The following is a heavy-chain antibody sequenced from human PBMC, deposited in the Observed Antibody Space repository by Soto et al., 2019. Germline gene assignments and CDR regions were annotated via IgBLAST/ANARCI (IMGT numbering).Heavy chain of an antibody. CDR1: GYTPTELS. D-gene: IGHD3-22*01. Sequence: ASVKVSCKVSGYTPTELSMHWVRQAPGKGLEWMGGFDPKDGATLYAQKFQGRVTMTGDKSTSTVYMELSSLRSEDTAVYYCARDYYDSSGAPWGQGILVTVSS. CDR2: FDPKDGAT. CDR3: ARDYYDSSGAP. J-gene: IGHJ5*02. V-gene: IGHV1-24*01.